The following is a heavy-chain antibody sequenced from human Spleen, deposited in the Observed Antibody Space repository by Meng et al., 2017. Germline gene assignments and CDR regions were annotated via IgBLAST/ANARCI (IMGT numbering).Heavy chain of an antibody. CDR3: ARYLYDISGHRWVNP. V-gene: IGHV4-31*03. D-gene: IGHD3-22*01. CDR1: VGPISSGGYY. CDR2: IYSSGST. Sequence: GQLSGSGPSMVNPSQTLSLTCPVSVGPISSGGYYWRWIRQRPGKGLEWIGYIYSSGSTYYNPSLESRVTITADTSKKQFFLNLTSVTAADTAVYFCARYLYDISGHRWVNPWGQGTLVTVSS. J-gene: IGHJ5*02.